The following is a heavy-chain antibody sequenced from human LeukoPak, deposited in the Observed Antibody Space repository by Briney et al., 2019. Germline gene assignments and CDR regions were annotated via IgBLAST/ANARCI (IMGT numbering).Heavy chain of an antibody. CDR2: ISSSGTTI. Sequence: PGGSLRLSCAASGFTFSSYSMNWVRQAPGKGLEWVSYISSSGTTIYYADSVKGRFTISRDNAKSSLYLQLNSLRAEDTAVYYCARITYNSGWLPFDFWGQGTLVTVSS. D-gene: IGHD6-13*01. V-gene: IGHV3-48*04. J-gene: IGHJ4*02. CDR3: ARITYNSGWLPFDF. CDR1: GFTFSSYS.